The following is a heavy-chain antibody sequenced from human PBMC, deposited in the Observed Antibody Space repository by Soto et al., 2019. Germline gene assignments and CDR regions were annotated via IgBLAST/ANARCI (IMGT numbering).Heavy chain of an antibody. CDR1: GGSISSSGYY. Sequence: QLRLQESGPGLVKPSETLSLTCNVSGGSISSSGYYWGWIRQPPGKGLEWIGSLYYSGSSYYNPSLKSRVTIFVNTTKNQVSLSVSAVTAADTVVYYCARHGRGNEVVNYYYYGMDVWGQGTTVSDSS. V-gene: IGHV4-39*01. CDR3: ARHGRGNEVVNYYYYGMDV. D-gene: IGHD2-15*01. CDR2: LYYSGSS. J-gene: IGHJ6*02.